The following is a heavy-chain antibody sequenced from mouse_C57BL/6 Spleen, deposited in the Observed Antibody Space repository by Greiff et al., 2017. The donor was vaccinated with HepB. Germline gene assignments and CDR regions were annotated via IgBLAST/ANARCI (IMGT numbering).Heavy chain of an antibody. J-gene: IGHJ2*01. Sequence: EVKLMESGGGLVKPGGSLKLSCAASGFTFSDYGMHWVRQAPEKGLEWVAYISSGSSTIYYADTVKGRFTISRDNAENTLFLQMTSLRSEDTAMYYCARITTVVPFDYWGQGTTLTVSS. CDR3: ARITTVVPFDY. D-gene: IGHD1-1*01. V-gene: IGHV5-17*01. CDR2: ISSGSSTI. CDR1: GFTFSDYG.